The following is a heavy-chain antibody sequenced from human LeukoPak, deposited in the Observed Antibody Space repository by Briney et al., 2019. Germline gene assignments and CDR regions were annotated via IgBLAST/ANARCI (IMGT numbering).Heavy chain of an antibody. CDR1: GGSINSYY. CDR3: ARERRDGYNPFDY. Sequence: SETLSLTCTVSGGSINSYYWSWIRQPPGKGLEWIGYIYYSGSTNYNPSLKSRATISVDTSKNQFSLKPSSVTAADTAVYYCARERRDGYNPFDYWGQGTLVTVSS. CDR2: IYYSGST. J-gene: IGHJ4*02. D-gene: IGHD5-24*01. V-gene: IGHV4-59*01.